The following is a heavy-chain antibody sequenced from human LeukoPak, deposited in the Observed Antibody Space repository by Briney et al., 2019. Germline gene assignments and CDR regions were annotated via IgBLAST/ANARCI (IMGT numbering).Heavy chain of an antibody. J-gene: IGHJ4*02. CDR2: IYYSGST. Sequence: SETLSLTCTVSGGSISSYYWSWIRQPPGKGLEWIGYIYYSGSTNYNPSLKSRVTLSVDTSKNQFSLKLSSVTAADTAVYYCARRRGYSYGYYFDYWGQGTLVTVSS. CDR1: GGSISSYY. D-gene: IGHD5-18*01. CDR3: ARRRGYSYGYYFDY. V-gene: IGHV4-59*08.